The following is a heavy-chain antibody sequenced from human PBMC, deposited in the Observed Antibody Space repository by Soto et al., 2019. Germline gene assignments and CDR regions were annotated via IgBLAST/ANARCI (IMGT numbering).Heavy chain of an antibody. CDR1: GGPISSGGYY. Sequence: SETLYLTCNVSGGPISSGGYYWSWIRQHPGKGLEWIGYIYYSGSTYYNPSLKSRVTISVDTSKNQFSLKLSSVTAADTAVYYCARDSPYYYGSGSYYILWYYDGMDVWGQGTTVTVSS. D-gene: IGHD3-10*01. CDR2: IYYSGST. CDR3: ARDSPYYYGSGSYYILWYYDGMDV. J-gene: IGHJ6*02. V-gene: IGHV4-31*03.